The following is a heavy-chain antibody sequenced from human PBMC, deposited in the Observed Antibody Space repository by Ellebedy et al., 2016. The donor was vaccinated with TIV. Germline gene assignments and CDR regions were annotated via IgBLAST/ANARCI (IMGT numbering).Heavy chain of an antibody. Sequence: MPSETLSLTCAVYRGSFSGYYWSWIRQPPGKGLEWIGEINHSRITNYNPSLKSRVTISVDTSKNQFSLKLSSVTAADTAVYYCARWVAVAATYCDYWGQGTLVTVSS. CDR2: INHSRIT. V-gene: IGHV4-34*01. CDR3: ARWVAVAATYCDY. D-gene: IGHD6-19*01. CDR1: RGSFSGYY. J-gene: IGHJ4*02.